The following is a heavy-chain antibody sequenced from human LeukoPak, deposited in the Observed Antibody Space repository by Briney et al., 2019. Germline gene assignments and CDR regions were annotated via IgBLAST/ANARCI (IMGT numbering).Heavy chain of an antibody. J-gene: IGHJ5*02. CDR1: GYTFTSYA. V-gene: IGHV1-2*02. CDR2: ISPNSGGT. CDR3: ARMKYSSSLPQRWFDP. Sequence: GASVKVSCKASGYTFTSYAMNWVRQAPGQGLEWMGWISPNSGGTNYAQKFQGRVTMTRDTSISTAYMELSRLRSDDTAVYYCARMKYSSSLPQRWFDPWGQGTLVTVSS. D-gene: IGHD6-13*01.